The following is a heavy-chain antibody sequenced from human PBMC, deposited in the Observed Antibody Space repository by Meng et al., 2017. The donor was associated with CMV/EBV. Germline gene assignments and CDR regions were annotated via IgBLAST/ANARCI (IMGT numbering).Heavy chain of an antibody. CDR3: AKRSQWLLGLYYYYGLDV. D-gene: IGHD6-19*01. V-gene: IGHV3-9*01. Sequence: SLKISCAASGFTFDDYAMHWVRQAPGKGLEWVSGISWNSGSIGYADSVKGRFTISRDNSKNTLYLQMNSLRAEDTALYYCAKRSQWLLGLYYYYGLDVWGQGTTVTVSS. CDR1: GFTFDDYA. J-gene: IGHJ6*02. CDR2: ISWNSGSI.